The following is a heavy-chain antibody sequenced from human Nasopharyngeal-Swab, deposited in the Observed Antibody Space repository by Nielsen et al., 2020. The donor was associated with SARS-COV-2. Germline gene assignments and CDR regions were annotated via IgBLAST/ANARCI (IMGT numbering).Heavy chain of an antibody. V-gene: IGHV1-2*06. D-gene: IGHD5-24*01. J-gene: IGHJ6*02. CDR2: INPNSGGT. CDR3: ARGQGVGGFKTRNYYGMDV. CDR1: GYTFTDYY. Sequence: ASVKVSCKASGYTFTDYYMNWVRQAPGQGLEWMGRINPNSGGTSYAQKFQGRVTMTRDTSISTAYMELSSLRSEDTAVYYCARGQGVGGFKTRNYYGMDVWGQGTTVTVSS.